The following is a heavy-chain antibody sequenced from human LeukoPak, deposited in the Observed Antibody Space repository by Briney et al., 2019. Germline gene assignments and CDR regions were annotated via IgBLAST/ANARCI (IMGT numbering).Heavy chain of an antibody. CDR2: INNSGST. CDR3: ARPLYSYGFYY. V-gene: IGHV4-34*01. J-gene: IGHJ4*02. Sequence: PSETLSLTCAVYGVSFSGYYWSWIRQPPGKGLEWMGEINNSGSTNYNPSLKSRLTISVATSNNQFSLKLSSVTAADTAVYYCARPLYSYGFYYWGQGTLVTVSS. CDR1: GVSFSGYY. D-gene: IGHD5-18*01.